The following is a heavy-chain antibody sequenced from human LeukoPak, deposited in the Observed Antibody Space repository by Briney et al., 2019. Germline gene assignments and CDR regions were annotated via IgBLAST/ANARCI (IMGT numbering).Heavy chain of an antibody. J-gene: IGHJ5*02. CDR1: GGTFSSYA. CDR3: ARDRRPVLLWFGESPHGFDP. V-gene: IGHV1-69*05. CDR2: IIPIFGTA. Sequence: SVKVSCKASGGTFSSYAISWVRQAPGQGLEWMGGIIPIFGTANYAQKFQGRVTMTRDTSTSTVYMELSSLRSEDTAVYYCARDRRPVLLWFGESPHGFDPWGQGTLVTVSS. D-gene: IGHD3-10*01.